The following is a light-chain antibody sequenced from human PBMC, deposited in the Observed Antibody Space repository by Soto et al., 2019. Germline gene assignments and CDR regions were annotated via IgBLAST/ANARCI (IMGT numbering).Light chain of an antibody. J-gene: IGLJ2*01. CDR2: DVS. V-gene: IGLV2-14*01. Sequence: QSVLTQPASVSGSPGQSITISCTGTSSDVGNYNYVSWYQQHPGKAPKLMIYDVSNRPSGVSDRFSGSKSGNTASLTISGLQAEDEADYYCSSFVSSSALVVFGGGTQLTVL. CDR3: SSFVSSSALVV. CDR1: SSDVGNYNY.